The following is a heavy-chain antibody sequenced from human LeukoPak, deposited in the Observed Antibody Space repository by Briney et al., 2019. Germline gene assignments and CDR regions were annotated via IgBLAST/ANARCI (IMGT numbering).Heavy chain of an antibody. CDR2: IITYNGNT. CDR1: GYTFTSYG. V-gene: IGHV1-18*01. D-gene: IGHD4-17*01. J-gene: IGHJ6*03. CDR3: VKTTVTSEEYFYYYMDV. Sequence: GSSVKVSCKTSGYTFTSYGLSWVRQAPGQGLEWMGCIITYNGNTYYSQKLQGRVTMTTDTSTSTAYMELRSLRSDDTAVYYCVKTTVTSEEYFYYYMDVWGKGTTVTVSS.